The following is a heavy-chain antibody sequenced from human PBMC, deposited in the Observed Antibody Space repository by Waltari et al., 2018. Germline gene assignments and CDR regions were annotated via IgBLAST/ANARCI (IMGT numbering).Heavy chain of an antibody. J-gene: IGHJ4*02. D-gene: IGHD2-2*01. CDR2: INHSGST. CDR3: ARGRSRYCSSTSCYGGYFDY. CDR1: GGSFSGYY. V-gene: IGHV4-34*01. Sequence: QVQLQQWGAGLLKPSETLSLTCAVYGGSFSGYYWSWIRQPPGKGLEWIGEINHSGSTNDNPALKSLVTISVDTSKNQFSLKLSSVTAADTAVYYCARGRSRYCSSTSCYGGYFDYWGQGTLVTVSS.